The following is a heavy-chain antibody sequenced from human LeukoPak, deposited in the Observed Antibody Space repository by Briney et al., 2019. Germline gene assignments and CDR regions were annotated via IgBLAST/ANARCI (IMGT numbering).Heavy chain of an antibody. D-gene: IGHD2-21*02. CDR3: ARLSSRDPLHY. Sequence: GGSLSLSCAASGFTISGHWMSWVRQAPGNGLEWLANIKQDGSVKNYVDSVKGRFTISRDNAENSLYLQMHSLRAEDTAVYYCARLSSRDPLHYWGQGTLVTVSS. J-gene: IGHJ4*02. CDR1: GFTISGHW. CDR2: IKQDGSVK. V-gene: IGHV3-7*03.